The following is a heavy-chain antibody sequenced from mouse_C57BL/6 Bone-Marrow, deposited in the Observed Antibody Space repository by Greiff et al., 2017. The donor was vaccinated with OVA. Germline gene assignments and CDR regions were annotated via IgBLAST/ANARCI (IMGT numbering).Heavy chain of an antibody. CDR1: GFTFSSYA. J-gene: IGHJ2*01. V-gene: IGHV5-9-1*02. CDR3: TRNWYFDY. Sequence: EVKLVESGEGLVKPGGSLKLSCAASGFTFSSYAMSWVRQTPEKRLEWVAYISSGGDYIYYADTAKGGFTISRDNAKNTLYLLMSSLKSEDTAMYYCTRNWYFDYWGQGTTLTVSS. CDR2: ISSGGDYI. D-gene: IGHD4-1*01.